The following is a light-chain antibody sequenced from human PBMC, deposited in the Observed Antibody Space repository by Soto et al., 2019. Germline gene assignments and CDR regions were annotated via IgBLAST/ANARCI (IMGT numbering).Light chain of an antibody. V-gene: IGLV2-11*01. CDR2: DVN. J-gene: IGLJ3*02. Sequence: QSALTQPRSVSGSPGQSVTISSTGTSSDVGGYEYVSWYQQDQGKAPQLIIYDVNKRPSGVPDRFSGSKSGNTASLTISGLQTDDETDYYCCSYAGSYTWVFGGGTKLTVL. CDR3: CSYAGSYTWV. CDR1: SSDVGGYEY.